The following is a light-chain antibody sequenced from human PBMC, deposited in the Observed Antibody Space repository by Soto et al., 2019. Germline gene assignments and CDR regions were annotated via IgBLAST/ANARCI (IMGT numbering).Light chain of an antibody. CDR1: QSISSY. V-gene: IGKV1-39*01. J-gene: IGKJ4*01. Sequence: DIQMTQSPSSLSASVGDRVTITCRASQSISSYLKWYQQKPVKAPKLLIFAASSLQSGVPSMFSGSGSGTDFAFTISNLQPEDFATYFCQQSFSTPLTFGGGTKVDIK. CDR2: AAS. CDR3: QQSFSTPLT.